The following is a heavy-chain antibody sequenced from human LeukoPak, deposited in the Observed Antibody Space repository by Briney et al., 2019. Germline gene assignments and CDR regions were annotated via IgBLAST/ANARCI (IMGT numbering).Heavy chain of an antibody. CDR3: ARQRQDAFDI. J-gene: IGHJ3*02. CDR2: IYPGDSDI. V-gene: IGHV5-51*01. Sequence: GESLKISCKGSGYSFTSYWIGWVRPMPGKGLEWMRIIYPGDSDIRYGPSFQGQVTISADKSISSAYLQWNSLKASDTAMYYCARQRQDAFDIWGQGTKVTVSS. CDR1: GYSFTSYW.